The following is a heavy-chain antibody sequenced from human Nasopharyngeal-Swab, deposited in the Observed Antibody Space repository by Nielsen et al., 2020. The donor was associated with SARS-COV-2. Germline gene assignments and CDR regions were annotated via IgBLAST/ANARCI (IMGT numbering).Heavy chain of an antibody. D-gene: IGHD2/OR15-2a*01. V-gene: IGHV1-8*01. CDR3: ARFSRYYYYYGMDV. Sequence: ASVKVSCKTSGYTFTSYDINWVRQATGQGLEWMGWMNPNSGNTGYAQKFQGRVTMTRNTSISTAYMELSSLRSEDTAVYYCARFSRYYYYYGMDVWGQGTTVTVSS. CDR1: GYTFTSYD. J-gene: IGHJ6*02. CDR2: MNPNSGNT.